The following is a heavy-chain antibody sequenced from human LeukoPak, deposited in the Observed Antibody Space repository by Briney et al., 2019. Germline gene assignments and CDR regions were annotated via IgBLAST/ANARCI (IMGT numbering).Heavy chain of an antibody. D-gene: IGHD4-17*01. V-gene: IGHV3-48*01. CDR1: GFTFSNYN. CDR3: ARDYYGDYSFDY. CDR2: IDSTSSPT. Sequence: GGSLRLSCVASGFTFSNYNMNWVRQAPGKGLEWISYIDSTSSPTYYADSVKGRFTISRDSAKNAQYLQMNSLRAEDTAVYYCARDYYGDYSFDYWGQGTLVTVSS. J-gene: IGHJ4*02.